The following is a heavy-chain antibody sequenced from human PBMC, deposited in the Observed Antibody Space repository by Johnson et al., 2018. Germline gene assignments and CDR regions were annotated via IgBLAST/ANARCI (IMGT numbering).Heavy chain of an antibody. CDR1: GFTVDDYA. D-gene: IGHD3-3*01. J-gene: IGHJ1*01. CDR3: AAWSGDSRDPEH. Sequence: PSCAASGFTVDDYAMHWVRQAPGKGLAWVSLISWDGGSTYYADSVKGRFTIPRDNAQNSLSLQMNNLRAEDTAVYFCAAWSGDSRDPEHWGQGTLVTVSS. CDR2: ISWDGGST. V-gene: IGHV3-43D*03.